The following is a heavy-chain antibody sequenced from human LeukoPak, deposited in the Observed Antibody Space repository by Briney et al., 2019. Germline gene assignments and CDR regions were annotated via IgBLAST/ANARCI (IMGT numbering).Heavy chain of an antibody. J-gene: IGHJ4*02. CDR3: ARAGYYYGSGHPAREYYFDY. CDR2: IYYSGST. D-gene: IGHD3-10*01. Sequence: SETLSLTCTVSGGSTSSYYWSWIRQPPGKGLEWIGYIYYSGSTNYNPSLKSRVTISVDTSKNQFSLKLSSVTAADTAVYYCARAGYYYGSGHPAREYYFDYWGQGTLVTVSS. CDR1: GGSTSSYY. V-gene: IGHV4-59*01.